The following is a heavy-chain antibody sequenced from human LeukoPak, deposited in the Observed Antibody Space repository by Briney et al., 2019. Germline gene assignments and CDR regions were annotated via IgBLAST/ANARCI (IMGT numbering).Heavy chain of an antibody. V-gene: IGHV3-7*01. CDR1: RFTFNTYC. J-gene: IGHJ6*03. CDR2: IKKDGTEK. CDR3: ARAPISPHYFHFMDV. Sequence: GGSLRLSCAASRFTFNTYCMTWVRQAPGKGLEWVGNIKKDGTEKYYVDSVKGRFTISRDNAKNSLYLQMNSLRAEDTAVYYCARAPISPHYFHFMDVWGKGTTLTVSS.